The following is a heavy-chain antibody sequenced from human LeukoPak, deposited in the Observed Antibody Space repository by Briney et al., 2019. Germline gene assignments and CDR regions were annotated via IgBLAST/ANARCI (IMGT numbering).Heavy chain of an antibody. D-gene: IGHD3-22*01. Sequence: GGSLRLSCAASGFTFRSYAMSWVRQAPGKGLEWVLAISGSGTSTYYADSVKGRFTISRDNSKNTLYLQMNSLRAEDTAVYYCEGTYYYDSSDGYWGQGTLVTVFS. CDR2: ISGSGTST. CDR1: GFTFRSYA. J-gene: IGHJ4*02. CDR3: EGTYYYDSSDGY. V-gene: IGHV3-23*01.